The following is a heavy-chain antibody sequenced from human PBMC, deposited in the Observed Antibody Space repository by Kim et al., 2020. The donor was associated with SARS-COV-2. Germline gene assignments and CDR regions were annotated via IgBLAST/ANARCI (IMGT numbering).Heavy chain of an antibody. CDR2: ISYDGSNK. CDR3: ARVIARGRFLEWFLLSMDV. V-gene: IGHV3-30*03. CDR1: GFTFSSYG. D-gene: IGHD3-3*01. J-gene: IGHJ6*02. Sequence: GGSLRLSCAASGFTFSSYGMHWVRQAPGKGLEWVAVISYDGSNKYYADSVKGRFTISRDNSKNTLYLQMNSLRAEDTAVYYCARVIARGRFLEWFLLSMDVWGQGTTVTVSS.